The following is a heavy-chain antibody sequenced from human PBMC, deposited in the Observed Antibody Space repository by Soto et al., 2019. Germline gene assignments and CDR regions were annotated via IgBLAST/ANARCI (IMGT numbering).Heavy chain of an antibody. J-gene: IGHJ6*02. Sequence: QVQLVESGGGVVQPGRSLRLSCAASGFTFSNFAMHWVRQAPGKGLEWVAVISYDGSNKYHTDSVKGRFTISRDNSQNTLYVQMNSLRTEDTAVYYCAKASSAQVYYYYGMDVWGQGTTVTVSS. D-gene: IGHD3-10*01. CDR2: ISYDGSNK. V-gene: IGHV3-30*18. CDR1: GFTFSNFA. CDR3: AKASSAQVYYYYGMDV.